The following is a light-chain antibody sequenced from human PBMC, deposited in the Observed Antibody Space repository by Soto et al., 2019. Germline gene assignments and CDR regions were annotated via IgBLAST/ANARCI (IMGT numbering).Light chain of an antibody. CDR2: GTI. J-gene: IGKJ1*01. V-gene: IGKV3-20*01. CDR3: QQYGSPLWT. CDR1: QSITSSY. Sequence: EIVLTQSPGTLSLSPEERATLSCRASQSITSSYLAWYQQKPGQAPRLLISGTISRATGIPDRFSGSGSGTDFTLTISRLEPEDFAVYYCQQYGSPLWTFGQGTKVDIK.